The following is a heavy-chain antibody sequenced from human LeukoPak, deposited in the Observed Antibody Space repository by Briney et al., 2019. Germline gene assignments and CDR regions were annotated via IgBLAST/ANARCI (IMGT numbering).Heavy chain of an antibody. Sequence: SETLSLTCSVSGASISLYYWSWIRQPAGKRLEWIGHIYTGGTTSYNPSLQSRVTISVDKSNNQFSLKLASVTAADTAMYYCAREDSGSYWVTDNWGQGALVTVSS. CDR2: IYTGGTT. CDR3: AREDSGSYWVTDN. V-gene: IGHV4-4*07. J-gene: IGHJ4*02. CDR1: GASISLYY. D-gene: IGHD1-26*01.